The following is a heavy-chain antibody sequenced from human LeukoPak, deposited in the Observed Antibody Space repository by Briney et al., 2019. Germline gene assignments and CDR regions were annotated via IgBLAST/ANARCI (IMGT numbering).Heavy chain of an antibody. CDR3: ARDRGAAAGAEDY. J-gene: IGHJ4*02. D-gene: IGHD6-13*01. Sequence: GGSLRLSCAASGFTFSMTWVRQAPGKGLEWISSISSTSNYLYYADSVRGRFTVSRDNANNSLFLQMNSLRAEDTGIYYCARDRGAAAGAEDYWGQGTLVVVSS. CDR2: ISSTSNYL. CDR1: GFTFS. V-gene: IGHV3-21*01.